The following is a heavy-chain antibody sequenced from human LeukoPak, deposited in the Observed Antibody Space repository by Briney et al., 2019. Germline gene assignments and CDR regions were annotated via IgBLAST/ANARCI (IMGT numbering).Heavy chain of an antibody. Sequence: SQTLSLTCTVSGGSISSGGYYWSWIRQHPGKGLEWIGYIYYSGSTYYNPSLKSRVTIAVDTSKNQFSLKLSSVTAADTAVYSCASYSNYALDAFDIWGQGTMVTVSS. J-gene: IGHJ3*02. CDR1: GGSISSGGYY. CDR2: IYYSGST. D-gene: IGHD4-11*01. V-gene: IGHV4-31*03. CDR3: ASYSNYALDAFDI.